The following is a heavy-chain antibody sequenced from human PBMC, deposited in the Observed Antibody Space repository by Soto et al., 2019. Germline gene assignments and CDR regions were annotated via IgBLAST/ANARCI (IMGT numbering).Heavy chain of an antibody. CDR2: IRNKANSYTT. D-gene: IGHD3-9*01. Sequence: EVQLVESGGGLVQPGGSLRLSCAASGFSFSDHYTDWVRQAPGKGLEWVARIRNKANSYTTEHAASVKGRFTISRDDSQNSLYLQMNSLKPEDTAVYYCARVLTGSGMDVWGQGTTVTVSS. J-gene: IGHJ6*02. V-gene: IGHV3-72*01. CDR3: ARVLTGSGMDV. CDR1: GFSFSDHY.